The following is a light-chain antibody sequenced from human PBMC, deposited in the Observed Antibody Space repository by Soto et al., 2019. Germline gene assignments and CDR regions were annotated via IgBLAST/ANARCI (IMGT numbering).Light chain of an antibody. CDR1: QSVSSY. CDR2: DAS. Sequence: EIVLTQSPATLSLSPGERATLSCRASQSVSSYLAWYQQKPGQAPRLLIYDASNRATGIAARFSGSGSGADFTLTISSLEPEDFAVYYCQQRRDWPRTFCQGTKVE. CDR3: QQRRDWPRT. V-gene: IGKV3-11*01. J-gene: IGKJ1*01.